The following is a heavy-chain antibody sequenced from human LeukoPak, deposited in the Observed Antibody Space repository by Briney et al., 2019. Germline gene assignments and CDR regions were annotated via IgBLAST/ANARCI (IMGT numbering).Heavy chain of an antibody. D-gene: IGHD3-10*01. CDR3: AKDRAHYYASGSYFGV. CDR1: RFTFDDYA. V-gene: IGHV3-9*01. Sequence: GKSLRLSCAASRFTFDDYAMHWVRQSPGKGLEWVSGICWNSNNVAYADSVKGRFTISRDNAKNSLYLQMDSLRPEDTAVYYCAKDRAHYYASGSYFGVWGQGTLVTVSS. J-gene: IGHJ4*02. CDR2: ICWNSNNV.